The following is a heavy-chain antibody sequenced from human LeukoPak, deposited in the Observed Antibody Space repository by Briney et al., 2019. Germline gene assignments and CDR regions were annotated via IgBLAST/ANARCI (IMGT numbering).Heavy chain of an antibody. Sequence: SETLSLTCTVSGGSISSGDYYWSWIRQPPGKGLEWFGDIYYSGSTYYHPSLKSRVTISVDTSKNQFSLKLSSVTAADTAVYYCASSNSVVGYFQHWGQGTLVTVSS. CDR3: ASSNSVVGYFQH. CDR1: GGSISSGDYY. D-gene: IGHD2/OR15-2a*01. CDR2: IYYSGST. J-gene: IGHJ1*01. V-gene: IGHV4-30-4*08.